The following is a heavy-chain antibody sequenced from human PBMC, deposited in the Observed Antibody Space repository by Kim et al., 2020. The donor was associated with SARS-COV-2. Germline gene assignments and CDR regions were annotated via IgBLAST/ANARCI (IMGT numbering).Heavy chain of an antibody. Sequence: GGSLRLSCATSGFTFNNFAMSWVRQAPGKGLEWVAVISASGGATYYADSVKGRFTISRNKSKNTLYLQMNSLRADDTAIYYCARSQAAEWEVIAPFDYWGQGTLVTVSS. CDR2: ISASGGAT. CDR3: ARSQAAEWEVIAPFDY. V-gene: IGHV3-23*01. D-gene: IGHD1-26*01. J-gene: IGHJ4*02. CDR1: GFTFNNFA.